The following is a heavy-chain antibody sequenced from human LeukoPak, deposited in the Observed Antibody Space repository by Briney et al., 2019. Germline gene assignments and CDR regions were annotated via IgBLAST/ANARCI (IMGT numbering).Heavy chain of an antibody. CDR3: ARASSSGWYVPFDY. CDR2: ISSSSSYI. D-gene: IGHD6-19*01. V-gene: IGHV3-21*01. Sequence: GGSLRLSCAASGFTFSIYSMNWVRQAPGKGLEWVSSISSSSSYIYYADSVKGRFTISRDNAKNSLYLQMNSLRAEDTAVYYCARASSSGWYVPFDYWGQGTLVTVSS. J-gene: IGHJ4*02. CDR1: GFTFSIYS.